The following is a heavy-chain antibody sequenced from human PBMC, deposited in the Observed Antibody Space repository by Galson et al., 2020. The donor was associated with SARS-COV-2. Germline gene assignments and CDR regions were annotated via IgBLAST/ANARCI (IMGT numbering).Heavy chain of an antibody. CDR3: ARGVRTQKIDP. V-gene: IGHV4-59*01. Sequence: SETLSLTCTVSGGSISNYYWSWIRQSPGKGLEWIGCIYYSGSTDYNPYLKSRVTISLDTSKNQFSLKLSSVTAADTDVYDGARGVRTQKIDPWGQGTLVTVSS. CDR1: GGSISNYY. J-gene: IGHJ5*02. CDR2: IYYSGST.